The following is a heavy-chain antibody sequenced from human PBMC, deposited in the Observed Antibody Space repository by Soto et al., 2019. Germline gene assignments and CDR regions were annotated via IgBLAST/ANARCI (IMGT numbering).Heavy chain of an antibody. CDR1: GFTFDDYA. V-gene: IGHV3-9*01. CDR2: ISWNSGSI. Sequence: GGSLRLSCAASGFTFDDYAMHWVRQAPGKGLEWVSGISWNSGSIGYADSVKGRFTISRDNAKNSLYLQMNSLRAEETALYYCAKDISLNYYYYMDVWGKGTTVTVSS. J-gene: IGHJ6*03. CDR3: AKDISLNYYYYMDV.